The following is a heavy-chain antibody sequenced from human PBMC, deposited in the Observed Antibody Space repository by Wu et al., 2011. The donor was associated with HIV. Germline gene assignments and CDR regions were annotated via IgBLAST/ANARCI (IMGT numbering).Heavy chain of an antibody. CDR2: IIPSFGTT. Sequence: QVQLVQSGAEMKKPGSSVKVSCKASADTFSNNPISWVRQAPGQGLEWMTRIIPSFGTTNYAQKFQGRVTITADESTSTVYMELSSLRSEDTAVYYCARGSTSRTYGTTPDYYYYYMDVWGKGTTVT. D-gene: IGHD4-11*01. CDR3: ARGSTSRTYGTTPDYYYYYMDV. V-gene: IGHV1-69*18. CDR1: ADTFSNNP. J-gene: IGHJ6*03.